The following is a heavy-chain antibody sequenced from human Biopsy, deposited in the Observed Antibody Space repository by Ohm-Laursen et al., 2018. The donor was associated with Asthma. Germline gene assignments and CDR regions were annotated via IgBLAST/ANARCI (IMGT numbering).Heavy chain of an antibody. CDR3: ARSAETYSGFDSNYYGMDV. D-gene: IGHD5-12*01. Sequence: GASVKVSCKASGYNFISFAIHWVRQAPGQRPEWMGWFNPGNGNAKVSEKFQGRVSITRDTSATTAYLEVSSLTSEDTAVYYCARSAETYSGFDSNYYGMDVWGQGTRVTVFS. V-gene: IGHV1-3*01. CDR2: FNPGNGNA. CDR1: GYNFISFA. J-gene: IGHJ6*02.